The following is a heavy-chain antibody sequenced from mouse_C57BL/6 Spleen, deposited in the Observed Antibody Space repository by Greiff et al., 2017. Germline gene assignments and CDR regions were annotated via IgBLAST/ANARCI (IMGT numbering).Heavy chain of an antibody. CDR2: FYPGSGSI. J-gene: IGHJ3*01. CDR3: ARHEDPGYELAY. Sequence: VQGVESGAELVKPGASVKLSCKASGYTFTEYTIHWVKQRSGQGLEWIGWFYPGSGSIKYNEKFKDKATLTADKSSSTVYMELSRLTSEDSAVYFCARHEDPGYELAYWGQGTLVTVSA. D-gene: IGHD2-2*01. CDR1: GYTFTEYT. V-gene: IGHV1-62-2*01.